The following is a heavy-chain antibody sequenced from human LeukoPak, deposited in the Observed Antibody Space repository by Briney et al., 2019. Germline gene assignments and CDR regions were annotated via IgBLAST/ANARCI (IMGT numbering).Heavy chain of an antibody. Sequence: GGSLRLSCAASGFTFSSHWMTWIRQAPGKGLEWVASIKKDVGEKFYVDSVKGRFTISRDNAKDSLYLHMNSLRVEDTAVYYCARGPPYGSRSDYFDYWGQGTLVTVSS. CDR2: IKKDVGEK. CDR3: ARGPPYGSRSDYFDY. J-gene: IGHJ4*02. V-gene: IGHV3-7*01. D-gene: IGHD3-10*01. CDR1: GFTFSSHW.